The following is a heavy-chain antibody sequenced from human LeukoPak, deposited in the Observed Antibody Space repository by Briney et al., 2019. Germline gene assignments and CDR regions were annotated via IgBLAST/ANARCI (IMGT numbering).Heavy chain of an antibody. J-gene: IGHJ4*02. CDR3: AALYCSGGSCFDY. CDR2: INPNSGGT. D-gene: IGHD2-15*01. CDR1: GYTFTGYY. Sequence: ASVKVSCKASGYTFTGYYMHWVRQAPGQGLEWMGRINPNSGGTNYAQKLQGRVTMTRDTSISTAYMELSRLRSDDTAVYYCAALYCSGGSCFDYWGQGTLVTVSS. V-gene: IGHV1-2*06.